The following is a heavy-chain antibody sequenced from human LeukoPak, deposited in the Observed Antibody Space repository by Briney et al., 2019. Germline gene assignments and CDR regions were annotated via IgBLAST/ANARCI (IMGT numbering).Heavy chain of an antibody. J-gene: IGHJ4*02. CDR2: ITCSGGNT. CDR1: GFTFSNYA. D-gene: IGHD3-9*01. V-gene: IGHV3-23*01. Sequence: GGSLRLSCAASGFTFSNYAMSWVRQAPGKGLEWVSAITCSGGNTYYADSVKGRFTISRDNSKNTVFLQMNSLRAEDTAVYYCAKWGDYDVLTGYYVSDYWGQGTLVTVSS. CDR3: AKWGDYDVLTGYYVSDY.